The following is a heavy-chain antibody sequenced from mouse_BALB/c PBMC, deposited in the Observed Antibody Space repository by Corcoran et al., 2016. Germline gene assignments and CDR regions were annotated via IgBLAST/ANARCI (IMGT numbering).Heavy chain of an antibody. CDR1: GYTFTNYG. CDR2: INTNTGEP. CDR3: ARKVRGYWYFDV. J-gene: IGHJ1*01. Sequence: QIQLVQSGPELKKPGETVKISCKASGYTFTNYGMNWVKQAPGKGLKWMGWINTNTGEPTYAEEFKGRFAFSLETSASTAYLQINNLKNEDTATYFCARKVRGYWYFDVWGAGTTVTVSS. D-gene: IGHD2-14*01. V-gene: IGHV9-3*02.